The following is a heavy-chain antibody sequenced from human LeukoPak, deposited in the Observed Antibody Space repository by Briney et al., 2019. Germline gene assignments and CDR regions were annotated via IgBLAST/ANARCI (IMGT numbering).Heavy chain of an antibody. CDR3: ARGNGDYDDDAFDI. Sequence: SETLSLTCTVSGGSISSYYWSWIRQPPGKGLEWIGYIYYSGSTNYNPSLKSRVTISVDTSKNQFSLKLSSVTAADTAVYYCARGNGDYDDDAFDIWGQGTMVTVSS. V-gene: IGHV4-59*01. J-gene: IGHJ3*02. CDR2: IYYSGST. CDR1: GGSISSYY. D-gene: IGHD4-17*01.